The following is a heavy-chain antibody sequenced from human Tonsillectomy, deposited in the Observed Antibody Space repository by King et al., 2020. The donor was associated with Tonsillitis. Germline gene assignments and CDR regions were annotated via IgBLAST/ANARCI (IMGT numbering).Heavy chain of an antibody. D-gene: IGHD3-22*01. CDR3: AKVYYYDSSGYYPTAY. J-gene: IGHJ4*02. CDR2: IYSGGSST. CDR1: GFTFSSYA. Sequence: VQLVESGGGLVQPGGSLRLSCAASGFTFSSYAMSWVRQAPGKGLEWVSVIYSGGSSTYYADSVKGRFTISRDNSKNTLYLQMNSLRAEDTAVYYCAKVYYYDSSGYYPTAYWGQGTLVTVSS. V-gene: IGHV3-23*03.